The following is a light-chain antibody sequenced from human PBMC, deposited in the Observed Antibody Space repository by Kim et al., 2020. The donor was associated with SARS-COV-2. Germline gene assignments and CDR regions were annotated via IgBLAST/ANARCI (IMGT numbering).Light chain of an antibody. CDR1: QTIDSNN. CDR2: GTS. CDR3: QQYAGSPLYT. J-gene: IGKJ2*01. V-gene: IGKV3-20*01. Sequence: IVLTLSPGTLSLSPGERATLSCRASQTIDSNNLAWYQQKLGQAPRLLMYGTSSRATGIPDRFSGSGSGTDFTLTISRLEPEDLGIYYCQQYAGSPLYTFGQGSKLEIK.